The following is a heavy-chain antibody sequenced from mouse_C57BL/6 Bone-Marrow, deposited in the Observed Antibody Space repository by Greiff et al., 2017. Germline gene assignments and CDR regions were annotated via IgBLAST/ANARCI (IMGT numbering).Heavy chain of an antibody. CDR1: GFTFSSYG. J-gene: IGHJ1*03. CDR3: ARQGGSSIWYFDV. V-gene: IGHV5-6*01. Sequence: EVKLVESGGDLVKPGGSLKLSCAASGFTFSSYGMSWVRQTPDKRLEWVATISSGGSYTYYPDSAKGRFTISRDNAKNTLYLQMSSLKSEDTAMYYCARQGGSSIWYFDVWGTGTTVTVSS. CDR2: ISSGGSYT. D-gene: IGHD1-1*01.